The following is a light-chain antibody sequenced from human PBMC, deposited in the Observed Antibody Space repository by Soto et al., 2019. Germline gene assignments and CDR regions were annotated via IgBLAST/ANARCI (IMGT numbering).Light chain of an antibody. V-gene: IGKV1-5*03. J-gene: IGKJ2*01. Sequence: DIQMTQSPSTLSASVGDRVTITCRASQSISSWLAWYQQKPGKAPKLLIYKASSLESGVPSRFSGSGSGTEFTLTICSLQPDDFATYYCQQYNSYSCTFGQGTKLEIK. CDR3: QQYNSYSCT. CDR1: QSISSW. CDR2: KAS.